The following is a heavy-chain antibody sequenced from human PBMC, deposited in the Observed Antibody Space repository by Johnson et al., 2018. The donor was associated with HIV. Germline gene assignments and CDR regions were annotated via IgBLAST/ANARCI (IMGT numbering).Heavy chain of an antibody. Sequence: QVQLVESGGGVVQPGGSLRLSCAASGFIFSTYGMHWVRQAPGKGLEWVAFIRCDGNNKYYADFVKGRFTISRDNSKNTLYLQMNSRRAEDTAVYYCGALAGIVSAFDIWGQGTMVTVSS. CDR3: GALAGIVSAFDI. D-gene: IGHD6-19*01. CDR2: IRCDGNNK. J-gene: IGHJ3*02. CDR1: GFIFSTYG. V-gene: IGHV3-30*02.